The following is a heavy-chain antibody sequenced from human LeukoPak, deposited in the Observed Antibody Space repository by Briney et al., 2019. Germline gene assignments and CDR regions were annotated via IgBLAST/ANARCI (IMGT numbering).Heavy chain of an antibody. D-gene: IGHD6-19*01. Sequence: GGSLRLSCAASGFTFSSYAMSWLRQAPGKGLEWVSAISGSGGSTYYADSVKGRFTISRDNSKNTLYLQMNSLRAEDTAVYYCAKEWDSSGWYNDFDYWGQGTLVTVSS. CDR3: AKEWDSSGWYNDFDY. J-gene: IGHJ4*02. V-gene: IGHV3-23*01. CDR1: GFTFSSYA. CDR2: ISGSGGST.